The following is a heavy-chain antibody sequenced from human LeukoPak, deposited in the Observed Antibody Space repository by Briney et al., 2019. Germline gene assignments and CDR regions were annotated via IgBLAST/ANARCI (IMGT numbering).Heavy chain of an antibody. J-gene: IGHJ4*02. D-gene: IGHD3-9*01. V-gene: IGHV1-2*02. CDR1: GYTFTGYF. CDR2: INPNTGGT. CDR3: ARVHATGYFSLVLGY. Sequence: ASVRVSCKASGYTFTGYFMHWVRQAPGQGLDWMGWINPNTGGTKYAQKFQGRVTMTRDTSIGTAYMELSTVTSDDTGVYFCARVHATGYFSLVLGYWGQGTLVTVSS.